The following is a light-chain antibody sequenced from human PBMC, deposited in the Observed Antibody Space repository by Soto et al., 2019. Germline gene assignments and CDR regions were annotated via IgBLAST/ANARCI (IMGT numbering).Light chain of an antibody. V-gene: IGKV3-20*01. CDR1: QSVSSSY. CDR2: GAS. CDR3: QQYGCSLS. J-gene: IGKJ3*01. Sequence: EIVLTQSPGTLSLSPGERATLSCRASQSVSSSYLAWYQQKPGQPPRLLIYGASSRATGIPHRFSGSGSGTDFTLNISILEPEDFAVYCCQQYGCSLSFGPGTKVDIK.